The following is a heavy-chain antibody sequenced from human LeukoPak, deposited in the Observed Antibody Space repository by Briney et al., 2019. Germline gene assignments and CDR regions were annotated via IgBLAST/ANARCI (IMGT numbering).Heavy chain of an antibody. CDR1: GGSFSGYY. CDR3: ACRRGGFDI. CDR2: INHSGST. V-gene: IGHV4-34*01. J-gene: IGHJ3*02. Sequence: KPSETLSLTCTVYGGSFSGYYWSWIRQPPGKGLEWIGEINHSGSTNYNPSLKSRVTISVDTSKNQFSLKLNSVTAADTAVYYCACRRGGFDIWGRGRKDSVSS. D-gene: IGHD2-15*01.